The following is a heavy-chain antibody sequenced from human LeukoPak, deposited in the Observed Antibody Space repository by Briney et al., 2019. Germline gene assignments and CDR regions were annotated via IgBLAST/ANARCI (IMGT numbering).Heavy chain of an antibody. V-gene: IGHV3-53*01. Sequence: GGSLRLSCTVSGFTVSSNSMSWVRQAPGKGLEWVSFIYSGGNTHYSDSVKGRFTISRDNSKNTLYLQMNSLRAEDTAVYYCAKSDGIAAASRYFDYWGQGTLVTVSS. D-gene: IGHD6-13*01. CDR2: IYSGGNT. CDR3: AKSDGIAAASRYFDY. CDR1: GFTVSSNS. J-gene: IGHJ4*02.